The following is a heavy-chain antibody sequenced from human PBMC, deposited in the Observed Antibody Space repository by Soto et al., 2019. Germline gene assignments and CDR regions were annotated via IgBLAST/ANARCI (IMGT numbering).Heavy chain of an antibody. CDR1: GGSISSSSYY. Sequence: SETLSLTCTVSGGSISSSSYYWGWIRQPPGKGLEWIGSIYYSGSTYYNPSLKSRVTISVDTSKNQFSLKLSSVTAADTAVYYCARLNWNYDFAYWGQGTLVTVSS. V-gene: IGHV4-39*01. CDR2: IYYSGST. CDR3: ARLNWNYDFAY. J-gene: IGHJ4*02. D-gene: IGHD1-7*01.